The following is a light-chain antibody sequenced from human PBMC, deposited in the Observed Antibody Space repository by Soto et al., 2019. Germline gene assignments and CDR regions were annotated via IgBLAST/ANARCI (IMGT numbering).Light chain of an antibody. CDR1: QRVSSSY. CDR2: GAS. V-gene: IGKV3-20*01. J-gene: IGKJ1*01. Sequence: EIVLTQSPGTLSWSPGERATLSCRATQRVSSSYLAWYQQKPGQAPRLLIYGASSRATGIPDRFSGSGSGTDFTLTISRLEPEDFAVYYCQQYGSSSWTFGQGTKV. CDR3: QQYGSSSWT.